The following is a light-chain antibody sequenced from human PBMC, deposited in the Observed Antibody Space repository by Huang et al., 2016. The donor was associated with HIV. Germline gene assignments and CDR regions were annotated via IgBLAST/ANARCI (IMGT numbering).Light chain of an antibody. J-gene: IGKJ3*01. V-gene: IGKV3-15*01. CDR1: QSVSSN. Sequence: EIVMTQSPATLSVSPGERATLSCRASQSVSSNLAWFQQKPGQAPRLLIYGASTRATGIPASFSGSGSGTEFTLTISGLQSEDFAVYYCQHYNNWPPFTFGPGTKVNIK. CDR3: QHYNNWPPFT. CDR2: GAS.